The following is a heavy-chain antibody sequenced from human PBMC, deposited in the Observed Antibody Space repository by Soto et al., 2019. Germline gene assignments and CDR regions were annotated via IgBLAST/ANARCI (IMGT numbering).Heavy chain of an antibody. V-gene: IGHV1-2*04. D-gene: IGHD2-8*01. CDR1: GYSFTDYH. CDR3: ARGDSTDCSNGVCSFFYNHDTDV. CDR2: INPKSGGT. Sequence: ASVKVSCKASGYSFTDYHIHWVRQAPGQGLEWLGRINPKSGGTSTAQKFQGWVTMATDTSISTASMELTRLTSDDTAIYYCARGDSTDCSNGVCSFFYNHDTDVWGQGTTVTVSS. J-gene: IGHJ6*02.